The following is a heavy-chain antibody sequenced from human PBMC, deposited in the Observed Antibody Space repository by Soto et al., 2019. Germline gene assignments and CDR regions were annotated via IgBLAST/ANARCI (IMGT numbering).Heavy chain of an antibody. J-gene: IGHJ3*02. Sequence: QVQLQESGPGLVKPSQTLSLTCTVSGGSISSGGYYWCWIRQHPGKGLEWIGYIYYSGSTYYNPSLKSRVTISVDTSKNQFSLKLSSVTAADTAVYYCARVTEGITMIVVVPAYAFDIWGQGTMVTVSS. CDR1: GGSISSGGYY. V-gene: IGHV4-31*03. CDR2: IYYSGST. CDR3: ARVTEGITMIVVVPAYAFDI. D-gene: IGHD3-22*01.